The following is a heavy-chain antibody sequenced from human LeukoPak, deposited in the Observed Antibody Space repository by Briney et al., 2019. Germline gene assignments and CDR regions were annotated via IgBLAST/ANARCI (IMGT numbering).Heavy chain of an antibody. CDR3: AREWGNSGSHRPGVYYFDY. Sequence: GGSLRLSCAASGFTFSSYAMHWVRQAPGKGLEGVAVISYDRSNKYYADSVKGRFTISRDNSKNTLYLQMNSLRAEDTAVYYCAREWGNSGSHRPGVYYFDYWGQGTLVTVSS. J-gene: IGHJ4*02. CDR2: ISYDRSNK. V-gene: IGHV3-30-3*01. CDR1: GFTFSSYA. D-gene: IGHD1-26*01.